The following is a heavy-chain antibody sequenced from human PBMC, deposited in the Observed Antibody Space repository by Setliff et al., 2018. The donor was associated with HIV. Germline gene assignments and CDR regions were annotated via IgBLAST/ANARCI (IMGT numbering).Heavy chain of an antibody. CDR3: TRDKEGYYDSSGYYPVLFDY. D-gene: IGHD3-22*01. CDR2: IKQDGSDK. V-gene: IGHV3-7*03. J-gene: IGHJ4*02. Sequence: PGGSLRLSCAASGFSFGSNWMSWVRQAPGKGLEWVANIKQDGSDKYYVDSVKGRFIISRDNAKNSVYLQMNSLRAEDTAVYYCTRDKEGYYDSSGYYPVLFDYWGQGTLVTVSS. CDR1: GFSFGSNW.